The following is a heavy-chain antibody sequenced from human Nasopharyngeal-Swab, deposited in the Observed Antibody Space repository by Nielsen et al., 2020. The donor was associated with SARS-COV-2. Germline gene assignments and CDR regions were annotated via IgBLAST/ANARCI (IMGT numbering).Heavy chain of an antibody. Sequence: GGSLRLSCAASGFTFSSYSMNWVRQAPGKGLEWVSSISSSSSYIYYADSVKGRFTISRDNAKNSLYLQMNSLRAEDTAVYYCARGRYCSTTSCYAAYYYHYVDVWDKGTMVTVSS. J-gene: IGHJ6*03. CDR1: GFTFSSYS. V-gene: IGHV3-21*01. CDR2: ISSSSSYI. CDR3: ARGRYCSTTSCYAAYYYHYVDV. D-gene: IGHD2-2*01.